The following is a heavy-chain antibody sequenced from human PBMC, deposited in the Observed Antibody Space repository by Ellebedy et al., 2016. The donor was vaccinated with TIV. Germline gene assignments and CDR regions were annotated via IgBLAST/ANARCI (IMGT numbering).Heavy chain of an antibody. V-gene: IGHV3-33*01. CDR3: ARDRRFYYYYMDV. CDR1: GFTFSNYA. CDR2: IWFDGSNT. D-gene: IGHD5-24*01. Sequence: GESLKISXAASGFTFSNYAMHWVRQAPGKGLEWLTLIWFDGSNTYYADSVKGRFTISRDNSNDTLYLQMNSLRAEDTAVYYCARDRRFYYYYMDVWGKGTTVTVSS. J-gene: IGHJ6*03.